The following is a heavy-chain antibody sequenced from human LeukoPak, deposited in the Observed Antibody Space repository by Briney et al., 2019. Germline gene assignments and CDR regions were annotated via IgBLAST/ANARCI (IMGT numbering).Heavy chain of an antibody. Sequence: PGGSPRLSCAASGFTFSDYWMTWVRQAPGKGLEWVANIKQDGSEKYYVDSVKGRFTISRDNAKDSLYLQMSSLRAEDTAVYYCARGTYYDFWSGYFSYFDYWGQGTLVTVSS. CDR1: GFTFSDYW. J-gene: IGHJ4*02. D-gene: IGHD3-3*01. CDR2: IKQDGSEK. CDR3: ARGTYYDFWSGYFSYFDY. V-gene: IGHV3-7*01.